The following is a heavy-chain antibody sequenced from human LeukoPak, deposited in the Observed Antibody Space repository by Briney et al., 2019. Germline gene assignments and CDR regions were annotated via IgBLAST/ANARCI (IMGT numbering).Heavy chain of an antibody. D-gene: IGHD5-24*01. CDR1: GYSFTTYG. V-gene: IGHV1-18*01. Sequence: ASVKVSCKASGYSFTTYGITWVRQAPGQGLEWMGWISAYNGNTNYAQKLQGRVTMTTDTSTSTAYMELRSLRSDDTAVYYCARALVDGYKELGYWGQGTLVTVSS. J-gene: IGHJ4*02. CDR3: ARALVDGYKELGY. CDR2: ISAYNGNT.